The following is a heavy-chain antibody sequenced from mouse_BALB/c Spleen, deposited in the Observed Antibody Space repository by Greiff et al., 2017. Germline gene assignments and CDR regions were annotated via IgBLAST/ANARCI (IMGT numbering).Heavy chain of an antibody. J-gene: IGHJ4*01. CDR1: GFSLTSYG. V-gene: IGHV2-2*02. CDR3: ARPGYDGGYAMDY. Sequence: LVESGPGLVQPSQSLSITCTVSGFSLTSYGVHWVRQSPGKGLEWLGVIWSGGSTDYNAAFISRLSISKDNSKSQVFFKMNSLQANDTAIYYCARPGYDGGYAMDYWGQGTSVTVSS. D-gene: IGHD2-14*01. CDR2: IWSGGST.